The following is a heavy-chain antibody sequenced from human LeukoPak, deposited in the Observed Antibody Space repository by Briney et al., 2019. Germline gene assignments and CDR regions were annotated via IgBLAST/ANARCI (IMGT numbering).Heavy chain of an antibody. CDR3: ATAGGDGSRMGFDP. Sequence: GGSLRLSCADSGFTFSRYWMPWVRQTPGKGLAWVSCISADGSVTRYADSVKGRFTISRDNTKSTLYLQMHSLRAEDTAVYYCATAGGDGSRMGFDPWGQGTLVTVSS. V-gene: IGHV3-74*01. J-gene: IGHJ5*02. CDR1: GFTFSRYW. D-gene: IGHD2-15*01. CDR2: ISADGSVT.